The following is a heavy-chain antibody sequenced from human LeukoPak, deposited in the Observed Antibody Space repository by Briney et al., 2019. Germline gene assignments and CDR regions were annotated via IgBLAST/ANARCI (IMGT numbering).Heavy chain of an antibody. CDR1: GFTFSSYA. CDR2: ISGSGGRT. D-gene: IGHD3-9*01. V-gene: IGHV3-23*01. Sequence: GGSLRLSCAASGFTFSSYAMSWVRQAPGKGLEWVSAISGSGGRTYYADSVKGRFTISRDNSKNTLYLQMNSLRAEDTAVYYCAKVAYYEILKSWFDYWGQGTLVTVSS. CDR3: AKVAYYEILKSWFDY. J-gene: IGHJ4*02.